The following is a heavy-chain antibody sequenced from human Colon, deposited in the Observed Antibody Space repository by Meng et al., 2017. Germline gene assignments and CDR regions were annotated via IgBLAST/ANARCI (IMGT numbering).Heavy chain of an antibody. CDR3: AREMGRMRTTVTTFAY. V-gene: IGHV1-2*06. D-gene: IGHD4-17*01. CDR2: INPNSGGT. Sequence: QGQLVQSGAEVKRPGASVKVSYKASGYTFTGYYMHWVRQAPGQGLEWMGRINPNSGGTNYAQKFQGRVTMTRDTSISTAYMELSRLRSDDTAVYYCAREMGRMRTTVTTFAYWGQGTLVTVSS. J-gene: IGHJ4*02. CDR1: GYTFTGYY.